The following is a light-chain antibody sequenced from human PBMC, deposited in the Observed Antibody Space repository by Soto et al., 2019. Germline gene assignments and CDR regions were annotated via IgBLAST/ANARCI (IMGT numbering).Light chain of an antibody. J-gene: IGKJ5*01. CDR3: QQYGSSPPIT. V-gene: IGKV3-20*01. CDR2: GAY. CDR1: QSVSSSY. Sequence: EIVLTQSPGTLSLSPGERATLSCRASQSVSSSYLAWYQQKPGQAPRLLIYGAYSRATGIPDRFSGSGSGTDFTLTISRLEPEDFAVYYCQQYGSSPPITFGPGTRLEIK.